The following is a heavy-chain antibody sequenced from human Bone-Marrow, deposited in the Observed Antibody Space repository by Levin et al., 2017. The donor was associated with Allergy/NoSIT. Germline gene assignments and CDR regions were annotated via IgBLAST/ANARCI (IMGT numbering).Heavy chain of an antibody. CDR3: AKETDGDYDWSFDL. CDR1: GFTFSSYA. D-gene: IGHD4-17*01. CDR2: ISGSGGST. J-gene: IGHJ2*01. V-gene: IGHV3-23*01. Sequence: GESLKISCAASGFTFSSYAMNWVRQAPGKGLEWVSAISGSGGSTYYADSVKGRFAISRDNSKNTLHLHVNSLRAEDTAVYYCAKETDGDYDWSFDLWGRGTLVTVSS.